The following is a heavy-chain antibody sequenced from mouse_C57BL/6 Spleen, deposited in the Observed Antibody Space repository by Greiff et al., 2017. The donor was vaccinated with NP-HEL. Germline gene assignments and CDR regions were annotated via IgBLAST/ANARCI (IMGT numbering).Heavy chain of an antibody. CDR1: GYTFTSYW. V-gene: IGHV1-53*01. J-gene: IGHJ1*03. CDR2: INPSNGGT. CDR3: ARGGTTRYFDV. Sequence: VQLQQPGTELVKPGASVKLSCKASGYTFTSYWMHWVKQRPGQGLEWIGNINPSNGGTNYNEKFKSKVTLSVDKSSSTAYMQLSSLTSEDSAVYYCARGGTTRYFDVWGTGTTVTVSS. D-gene: IGHD1-1*01.